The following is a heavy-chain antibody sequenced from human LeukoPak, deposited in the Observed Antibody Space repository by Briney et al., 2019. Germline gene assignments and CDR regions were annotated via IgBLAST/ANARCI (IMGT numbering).Heavy chain of an antibody. CDR3: ARERRQYSSGWYDFDY. CDR2: INPNSFGT. CDR1: GYTFTDYY. D-gene: IGHD6-19*01. J-gene: IGHJ4*02. Sequence: GASVKVSCEASGYTFTDYYIHWVRQAPGQGLEWMGWINPNSFGTNYAQKFQDRVTMTRDTSISTAYMELSRLRSDDTAVYYCARERRQYSSGWYDFDYWGQGTLVTVSS. V-gene: IGHV1-2*02.